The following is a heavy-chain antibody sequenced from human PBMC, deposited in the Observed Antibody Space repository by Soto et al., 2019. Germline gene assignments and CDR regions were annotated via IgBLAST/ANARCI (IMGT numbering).Heavy chain of an antibody. CDR2: ISSSSSCI. J-gene: IGHJ4*02. CDR3: ARDLGEVSAF. CDR1: GFTSSSST. V-gene: IGHV3-21*06. Sequence: GSLRLSCAASGFTSSSSTMSWVRQPPGKGLEWVSAISSSSSCIYYADSLKGRFTISRDNAKNSLYLQMHNLRAEDTALYYCARDLGEVSAFWGQGNLVTVSS. D-gene: IGHD3-10*01.